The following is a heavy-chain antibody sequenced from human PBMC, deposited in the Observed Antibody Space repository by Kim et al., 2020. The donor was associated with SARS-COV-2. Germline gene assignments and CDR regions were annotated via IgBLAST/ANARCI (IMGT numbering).Heavy chain of an antibody. Sequence: AQKFQGRVMITADKSTSTAYMELSSLRSDDTAVYYCATGSHDGTSAEYFQHWGQGTLVTVSS. V-gene: IGHV1-69*04. CDR3: ATGSHDGTSAEYFQH. D-gene: IGHD1-1*01. J-gene: IGHJ1*01.